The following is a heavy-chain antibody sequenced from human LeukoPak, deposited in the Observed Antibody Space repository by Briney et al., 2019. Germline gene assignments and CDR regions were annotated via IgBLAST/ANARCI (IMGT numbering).Heavy chain of an antibody. CDR1: GFTFSSYN. D-gene: IGHD3-22*01. J-gene: IGHJ4*02. Sequence: GGSLRLSCAASGFTFSSYNMNWVRQAPGKGLEWVSSITSGSSYRFYADSVKGRFTISRDNAKNSLYLQMNSLRAEDTAVYYCARHVVAVGFDYWGQGTLVTVSS. CDR2: ITSGSSYR. CDR3: ARHVVAVGFDY. V-gene: IGHV3-21*01.